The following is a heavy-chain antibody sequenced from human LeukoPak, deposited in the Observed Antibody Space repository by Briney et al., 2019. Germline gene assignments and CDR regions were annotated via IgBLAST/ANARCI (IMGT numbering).Heavy chain of an antibody. V-gene: IGHV1-69*13. D-gene: IGHD1-26*01. J-gene: IGHJ6*03. CDR3: ARNRISSIVGATTGYYYYMDV. CDR1: GGTFSGYA. Sequence: GASVKVSCKASGGTFSGYAISWVRQAPGQGLEWMGGIMPILGTANYAQKFQGRVTITADESTSTAYMELSSLRSEDTAVYYCARNRISSIVGATTGYYYYMDVWGKGTTVTVSS. CDR2: IMPILGTA.